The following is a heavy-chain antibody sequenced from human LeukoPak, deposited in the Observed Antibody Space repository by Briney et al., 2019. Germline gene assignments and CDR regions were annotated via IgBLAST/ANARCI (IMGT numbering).Heavy chain of an antibody. V-gene: IGHV1-69*04. D-gene: IGHD2-2*01. CDR2: IIPILGIA. J-gene: IGHJ6*02. Sequence: SVKVSCKASGGTFSGYAISWVRQAPGQGLEWMGRIIPILGIANYAQKFQGRVTITADKSTSTAYMELSSLRSEDTAVYYCARDCSSTSCSYYYYYGMDVWGQGTTVTVSS. CDR1: GGTFSGYA. CDR3: ARDCSSTSCSYYYYYGMDV.